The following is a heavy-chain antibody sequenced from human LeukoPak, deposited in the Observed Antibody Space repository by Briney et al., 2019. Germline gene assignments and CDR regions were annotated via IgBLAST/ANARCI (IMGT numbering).Heavy chain of an antibody. CDR1: RFTFSSYA. CDR2: ISASGGST. CDR3: AKGAIAAAGMGGYFDY. D-gene: IGHD6-13*01. J-gene: IGHJ4*02. V-gene: IGHV3-23*01. Sequence: GGSLRLSCAASRFTFSSYAMGWVRQAPRKGLEWVSGISASGGSTDYADSVKGRFTISRDNSKNTLYLQMNSLRAEDTAVYYCAKGAIAAAGMGGYFDYWGQGTLVTVSS.